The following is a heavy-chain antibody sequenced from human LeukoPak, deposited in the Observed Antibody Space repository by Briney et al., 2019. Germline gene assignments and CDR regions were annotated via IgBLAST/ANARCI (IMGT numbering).Heavy chain of an antibody. D-gene: IGHD4-17*01. J-gene: IGHJ4*02. CDR1: GGSSSGYY. CDR2: INHSGST. Sequence: PSETLSLTCAVYGGSSSGYYWSWIRQPPGKGLEWIGEINHSGSTNYNPSLKSRVTISVDTSKNQFSLKLSSVTAADTAVYYCARAMTTVTTPIDYWGQGTLVTVSS. V-gene: IGHV4-34*01. CDR3: ARAMTTVTTPIDY.